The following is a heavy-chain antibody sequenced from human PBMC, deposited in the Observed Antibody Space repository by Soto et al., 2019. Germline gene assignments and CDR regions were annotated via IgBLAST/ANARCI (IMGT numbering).Heavy chain of an antibody. D-gene: IGHD3-10*01. CDR1: GGSISSSSYY. J-gene: IGHJ4*02. Sequence: QLQLQESGPGLVKPSETLSLTCTVSGGSISSSSYYWGWIRQPPGKGLEWIGSIYYSGSTYYNPSLKRRVPISVDTSKNQFSLKLSSVTAADTAVYYCARELSHYFAYWGQGTLVTVSS. CDR3: ARELSHYFAY. V-gene: IGHV4-39*01. CDR2: IYYSGST.